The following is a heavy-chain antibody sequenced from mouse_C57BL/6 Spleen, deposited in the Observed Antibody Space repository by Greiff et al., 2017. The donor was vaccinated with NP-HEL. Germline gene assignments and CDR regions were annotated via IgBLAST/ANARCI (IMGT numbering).Heavy chain of an antibody. V-gene: IGHV5-6*02. J-gene: IGHJ4*01. CDR1: GFTFSSYG. CDR3: ARRGDYYAMDY. Sequence: DVKLVESGGDLVKPGGSLKLSCAASGFTFSSYGMSWVRQTPDKRLEWVATISSGGSYTYYPDSVKGRFTISRDNAKNTLYLQMSSLKSEDTAMYYCARRGDYYAMDYWGQGTSVTVSS. CDR2: ISSGGSYT.